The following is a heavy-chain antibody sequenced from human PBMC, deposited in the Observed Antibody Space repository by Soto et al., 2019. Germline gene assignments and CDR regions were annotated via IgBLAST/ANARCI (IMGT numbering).Heavy chain of an antibody. Sequence: CKASGFTFTSSAVQWVRQARGQRLEWIGWIVVGSGNTNYAQKFQERVTITRDMSTSTAYMELSSLRSEDTAVYYCAADYSSGWYHPYYYYYGMDVWGQGTTVTVSS. J-gene: IGHJ6*02. CDR2: IVVGSGNT. CDR3: AADYSSGWYHPYYYYYGMDV. D-gene: IGHD6-19*01. V-gene: IGHV1-58*01. CDR1: GFTFTSSA.